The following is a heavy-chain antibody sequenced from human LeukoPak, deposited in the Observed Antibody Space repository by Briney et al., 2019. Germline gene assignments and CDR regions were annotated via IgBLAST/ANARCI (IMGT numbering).Heavy chain of an antibody. J-gene: IGHJ3*02. CDR3: ARKPSWSVVVIIHDAFDI. CDR2: IYHSGST. Sequence: PSGTLSLTCAVSGGSISSSNWWSWVRQPPGKGLEWIGEIYHSGSTNYNPSLKSRVTISVDKSKNQFSLKLSSVTAADTAVYYCARKPSWSVVVIIHDAFDIWGQGTMVTVSS. CDR1: GGSISSSNW. V-gene: IGHV4-4*02. D-gene: IGHD3-22*01.